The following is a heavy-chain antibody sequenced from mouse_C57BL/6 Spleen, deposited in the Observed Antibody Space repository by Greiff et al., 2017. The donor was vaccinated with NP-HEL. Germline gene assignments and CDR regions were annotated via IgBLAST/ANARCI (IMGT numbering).Heavy chain of an antibody. Sequence: VQLQQPGAELVKPGASVKLSCKASGYTFTSYWMQWVKQRPGQGLEWIGEIDPSDSYTNYNQKFKGKATLTVDTSSSTAYMQLSSLTSEDSAVYYCARRVDYFDYWGKGTTLTVSS. J-gene: IGHJ2*01. D-gene: IGHD1-1*01. CDR2: IDPSDSYT. CDR1: GYTFTSYW. CDR3: ARRVDYFDY. V-gene: IGHV1-50*01.